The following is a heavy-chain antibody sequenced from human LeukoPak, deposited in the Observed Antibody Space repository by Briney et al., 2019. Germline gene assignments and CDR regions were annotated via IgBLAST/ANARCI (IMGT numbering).Heavy chain of an antibody. J-gene: IGHJ4*02. Sequence: SETLSLTCTVSGGSISSGDYYWSWIRQPPGKGLEWIGYIYYSGSTYYNPSLKSRVTISVDTSKNQFSLKLSSVTAADTAVYYCARDQKSTFGGGIDYWGQGTLVTVSS. D-gene: IGHD3-16*01. CDR2: IYYSGST. CDR1: GGSISSGDYY. V-gene: IGHV4-30-4*01. CDR3: ARDQKSTFGGGIDY.